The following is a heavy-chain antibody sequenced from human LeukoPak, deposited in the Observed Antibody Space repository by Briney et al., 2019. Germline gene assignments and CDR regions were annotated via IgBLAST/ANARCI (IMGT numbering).Heavy chain of an antibody. V-gene: IGHV5-51*01. CDR3: AKWLGSSWYY. CDR2: IYPGDSET. CDR1: GYSFTSYW. Sequence: GGSLKISFKGSGYSFTSYWIGWVRQMPGKGLEWMGIIYPGDSETRYSPSFQGQVTISADKSISTAYLQWSSLKASDPAIYYCAKWLGSSWYYWGQGTLVTVSS. D-gene: IGHD6-13*01. J-gene: IGHJ4*02.